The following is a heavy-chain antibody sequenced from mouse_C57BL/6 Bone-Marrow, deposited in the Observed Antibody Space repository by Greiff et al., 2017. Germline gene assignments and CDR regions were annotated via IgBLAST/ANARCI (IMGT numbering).Heavy chain of an antibody. CDR2: IEPSVSET. CDR1: GYTFTSYW. D-gene: IGHD1-1*01. J-gene: IGHJ1*03. V-gene: IGHV1-52*01. Sequence: QVQLQQPGAELVRPGSSVKLSCKPSGYTFTSYWMHWVKQRPIQGLEWIGNIEPSVSETHYNQKFKDKATLTVDKSSSPAYMQLSSLTSEYSAVYYCARGGSSRHWYFDVWGTGTTVTVSS. CDR3: ARGGSSRHWYFDV.